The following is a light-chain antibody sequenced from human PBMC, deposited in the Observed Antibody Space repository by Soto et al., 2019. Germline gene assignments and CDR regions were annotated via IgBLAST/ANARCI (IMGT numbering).Light chain of an antibody. CDR2: DVS. J-gene: IGLJ1*01. V-gene: IGLV2-11*01. Sequence: QSALTQPASVSGSPGQSITISCSGTNSDVGDYNLVSWYQQRPGKAPKLVIFDVSNRPSGVSDRFSGSKSGNTASLTISGLQAEDEADYYCCSYAGSYTFVFGIGTKLTVL. CDR3: CSYAGSYTFV. CDR1: NSDVGDYNL.